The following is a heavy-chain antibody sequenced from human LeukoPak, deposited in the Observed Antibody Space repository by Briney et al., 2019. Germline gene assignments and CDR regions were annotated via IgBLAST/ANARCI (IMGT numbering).Heavy chain of an antibody. CDR3: AKAESSITIFGVVIIDV. Sequence: GGSLRLSCAASGFTFSSYAMSWVRQAPGKGLEWVSAISGSGGSTYYADSVKGRFTISRDNSKNTLYLQMNSLRAEDTAVYYCAKAESSITIFGVVIIDVWGQGTTVTVSS. D-gene: IGHD3-3*01. V-gene: IGHV3-23*01. CDR1: GFTFSSYA. CDR2: ISGSGGST. J-gene: IGHJ6*02.